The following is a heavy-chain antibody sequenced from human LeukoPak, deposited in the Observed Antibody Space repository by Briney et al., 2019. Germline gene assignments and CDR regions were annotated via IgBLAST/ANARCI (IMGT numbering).Heavy chain of an antibody. CDR3: ASRPAAAGGWFDL. CDR2: INHSGST. V-gene: IGHV4-4*02. J-gene: IGHJ5*02. Sequence: PSGTLSLTCAVSGGSISSSNWWSWVRQPPGKGLEWIGEINHSGSTNYNPSLKSRVTISVDTSKNQFSLKLSSVTAADTAVYYCASRPAAAGGWFDLWGQGTLVTVSS. CDR1: GGSISSSNW. D-gene: IGHD6-13*01.